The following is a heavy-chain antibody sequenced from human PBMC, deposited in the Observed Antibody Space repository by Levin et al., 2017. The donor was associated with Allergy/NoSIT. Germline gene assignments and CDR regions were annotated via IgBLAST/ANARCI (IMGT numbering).Heavy chain of an antibody. CDR3: ARDLRKVAVAGNWFDP. V-gene: IGHV3-33*01. CDR1: GFKFSSYG. Sequence: GESLKISCAASGFKFSSYGMHWVRQAPGKGLEWVAFIWYDGSNKHYTESVKGRFTISRDNSKNTLYLEMNSLRAEDMAVYYCARDLRKVAVAGNWFDPWGQGTLVTVSS. CDR2: IWYDGSNK. J-gene: IGHJ5*02. D-gene: IGHD6-19*01.